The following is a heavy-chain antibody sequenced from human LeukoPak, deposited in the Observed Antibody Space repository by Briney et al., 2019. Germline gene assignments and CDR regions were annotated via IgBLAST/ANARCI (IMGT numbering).Heavy chain of an antibody. Sequence: GGSLRLSCAASGFTFNTYAMHWVRQAPGKGLEFVSSISSSGGNTYYANSVKGRFTISRDDSKNTLYLQMGSLRPEDMAVYYCARASGRGLYYFDSWGQGTLVTVSS. CDR2: ISSSGGNT. CDR3: ARASGRGLYYFDS. D-gene: IGHD2-15*01. CDR1: GFTFNTYA. J-gene: IGHJ4*02. V-gene: IGHV3-64*01.